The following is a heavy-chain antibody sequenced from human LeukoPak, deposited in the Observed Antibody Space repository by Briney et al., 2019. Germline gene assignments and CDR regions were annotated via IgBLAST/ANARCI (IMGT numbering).Heavy chain of an antibody. CDR1: GFAFPILA. Sequence: GSLRLSCAASGFAFPILAMGWVRQPPGKGLEWIGYIYYSGSTSYNPSYSSGSTNYNPSLKSRVTISIDTSKNQFSLRLNSVTAADTAVYYCARASGVSSYLLPIWGQGTLVTVSS. D-gene: IGHD2-8*01. J-gene: IGHJ4*02. CDR2: IYYSGST. V-gene: IGHV4-59*11. CDR3: ARASGVSSYLLPI.